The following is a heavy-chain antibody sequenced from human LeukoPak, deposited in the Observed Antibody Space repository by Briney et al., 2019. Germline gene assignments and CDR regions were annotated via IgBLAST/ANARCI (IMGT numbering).Heavy chain of an antibody. CDR1: GGSFSGYY. CDR2: INHSGST. Sequence: PSXXLSLTCAVYGGSFSGYYWSWIRQPPGKGLEWIGEINHSGSTNYNPSLKSRVTISVDTSKNQFSLKLSSVTAADTAVYYCARATIFGYFDYWGQGTLVTVSS. V-gene: IGHV4-34*01. CDR3: ARATIFGYFDY. J-gene: IGHJ4*02. D-gene: IGHD3-3*01.